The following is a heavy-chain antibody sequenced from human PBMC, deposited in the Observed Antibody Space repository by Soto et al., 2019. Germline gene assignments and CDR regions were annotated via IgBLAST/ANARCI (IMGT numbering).Heavy chain of an antibody. CDR1: GFIFSTYA. J-gene: IGHJ3*02. CDR3: AHPRGYGVFDAVDI. V-gene: IGHV3-23*01. CDR2: ISNSGCST. D-gene: IGHD4-17*01. Sequence: PGGSLRLSCAASGFIFSTYAMNWVRQAPGKGLEWVSAISNSGCSTYYAESVRGRFTISRDNSINTLFLIMSALRTEDTAVYYCAHPRGYGVFDAVDIWGQGTMVTVSS.